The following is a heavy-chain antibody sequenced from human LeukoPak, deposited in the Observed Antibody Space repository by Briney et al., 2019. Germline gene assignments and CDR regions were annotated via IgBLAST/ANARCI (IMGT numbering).Heavy chain of an antibody. V-gene: IGHV3-30*02. CDR2: IRYDGSNK. Sequence: GGSLRLSCAASGFTFSSYGMHWVRQAPGKGLQWVAFIRYDGSNKYYADSVKGRFTISRDKSKNTLYLQMNSLRAEDTAVYYCAKSHGIAVAGNYYFDYWGQGTLVTVSS. D-gene: IGHD6-19*01. CDR1: GFTFSSYG. CDR3: AKSHGIAVAGNYYFDY. J-gene: IGHJ4*02.